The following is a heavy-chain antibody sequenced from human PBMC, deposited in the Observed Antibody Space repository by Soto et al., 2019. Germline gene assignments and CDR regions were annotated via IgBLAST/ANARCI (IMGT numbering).Heavy chain of an antibody. CDR1: GYSFASYW. CDR3: ARLLAEYSASVGP. Sequence: PGESLKISCKGSGYSFASYWIGRVRQMPGKGLEWMGIIHPGDSDTRYSPSFRGQVTISADKSASRAYLQWSSLEASDTAIYYCARLLAEYSASVGPWGQGTLVTVSS. J-gene: IGHJ5*02. V-gene: IGHV5-51*01. D-gene: IGHD6-6*01. CDR2: IHPGDSDT.